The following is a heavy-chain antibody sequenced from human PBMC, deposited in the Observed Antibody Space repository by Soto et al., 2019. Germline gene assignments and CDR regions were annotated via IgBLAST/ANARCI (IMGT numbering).Heavy chain of an antibody. Sequence: EVRLLESGGGLVQPGGSLRLSCAASGFTFNTYAMTWVRQAPGKGLEWVSVISESGDVTYYADSVKGRFTISRDNSKNTLFLQMNSLRAEDTAVYYCAKDPTGTTSGYFDYWGQGTLVTVSS. V-gene: IGHV3-23*01. CDR2: ISESGDVT. CDR3: AKDPTGTTSGYFDY. D-gene: IGHD1-7*01. J-gene: IGHJ4*02. CDR1: GFTFNTYA.